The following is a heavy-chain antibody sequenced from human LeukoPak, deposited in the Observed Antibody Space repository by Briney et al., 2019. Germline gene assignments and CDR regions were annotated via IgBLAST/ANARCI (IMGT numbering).Heavy chain of an antibody. D-gene: IGHD1-26*01. V-gene: IGHV1-18*01. CDR1: GYTFTSYG. J-gene: IGHJ4*02. CDR2: ISAYNGNT. Sequence: ASVKVSCKASGYTFTSYGISWVRQAPGQGLEWMGWISAYNGNTNYAQKLQGRVTMTTDTSTSTAYMELRSLRSDDTAVYYCARVGDRVVGDTSLDYWGQGTLVTVSS. CDR3: ARVGDRVVGDTSLDY.